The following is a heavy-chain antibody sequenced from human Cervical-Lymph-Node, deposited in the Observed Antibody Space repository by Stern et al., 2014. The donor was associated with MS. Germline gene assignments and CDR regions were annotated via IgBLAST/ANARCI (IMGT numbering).Heavy chain of an antibody. V-gene: IGHV2-5*02. CDR1: GFSLNTIGEG. D-gene: IGHD3-10*01. CDR2: ILGVYDR. CDR3: AHSSLSFGVSFDH. Sequence: QITLKESGPTLVKPTQTLTLTCRVSGFSLNTIGEGVGWIRQPPGKALEWLALILGVYDRLYSPSLKDRLTITKDTSKNLVVLKMTKMDPLDTATYYCAHSSLSFGVSFDHCGQGTLIPVSS. J-gene: IGHJ5*02.